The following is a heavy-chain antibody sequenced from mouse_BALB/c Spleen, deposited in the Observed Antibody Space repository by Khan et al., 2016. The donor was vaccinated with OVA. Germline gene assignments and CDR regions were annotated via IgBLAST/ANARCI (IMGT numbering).Heavy chain of an antibody. CDR1: GFSLTNYG. CDR2: IWSAGST. J-gene: IGHJ4*01. V-gene: IGHV2-6-1*01. Sequence: QVQLKESGPGLVAPSQSLSITCTISGFSLTNYGVHWVRQPPGKGLEWLVVIWSAGSTTYNSALKSRLTISKDNSKSQVSLKMISRQTDDTAVYFCARQPYYHYDIMDYWGQGTTVTVSS. D-gene: IGHD2-10*01. CDR3: ARQPYYHYDIMDY.